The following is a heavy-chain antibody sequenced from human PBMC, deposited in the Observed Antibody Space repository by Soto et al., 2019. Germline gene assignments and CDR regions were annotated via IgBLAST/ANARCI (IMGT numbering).Heavy chain of an antibody. CDR1: GYSISSGYY. D-gene: IGHD4-17*01. J-gene: IGHJ4*02. V-gene: IGHV4-38-2*01. Sequence: SETLSLTCAVSGYSISSGYYWGWIRQPPGKRLEWIGSIYHSGSTYYNPSLKSRVTISVDTSKNHFYLTLSYVTDADTAVYYCARFHDYGGKQPPAGSDYWGEGTPVTV. CDR3: ARFHDYGGKQPPAGSDY. CDR2: IYHSGST.